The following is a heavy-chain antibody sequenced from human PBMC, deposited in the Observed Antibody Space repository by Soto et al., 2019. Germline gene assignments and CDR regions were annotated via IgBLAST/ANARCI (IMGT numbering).Heavy chain of an antibody. CDR1: GGTVASSHW. Sequence: PSETRSLTCGVSGGTVASSHWWSWVRQSPGRGLEWIGNVYHTGDTNFNPSLQSRVTFSVDKSNNQFSLRLTSVTAADTAVYFCAREIVTAGGNNYFDPWGPGTLVTAPQ. D-gene: IGHD2-21*02. V-gene: IGHV4-4*02. CDR3: AREIVTAGGNNYFDP. CDR2: VYHTGDT. J-gene: IGHJ5*02.